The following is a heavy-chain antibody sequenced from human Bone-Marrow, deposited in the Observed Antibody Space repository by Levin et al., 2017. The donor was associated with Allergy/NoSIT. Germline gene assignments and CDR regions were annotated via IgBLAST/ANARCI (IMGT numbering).Heavy chain of an antibody. D-gene: IGHD3-10*01. J-gene: IGHJ2*01. CDR1: GGTFDNYG. V-gene: IGHV1-69*13. CDR2: IIPIFGTP. CDR3: ARGFTMVRGVIGKNWYFDL. Sequence: SVKVSCKASGGTFDNYGISWVRQAPGQGLEWVGGIIPIFGTPNYARKFQDRVTISAVESTSTAYLELYRLTSEDTGVYFCARGFTMVRGVIGKNWYFDLWGRGTLVTVSS.